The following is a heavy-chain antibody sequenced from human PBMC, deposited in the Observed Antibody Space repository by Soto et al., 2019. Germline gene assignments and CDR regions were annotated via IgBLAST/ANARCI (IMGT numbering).Heavy chain of an antibody. D-gene: IGHD4-17*01. CDR3: ARGAVTTFYYFDY. J-gene: IGHJ4*02. Sequence: ASVKVSCKASGGTFSSCAISWVRQAPGQGLEWMGGIIPIFGTANYAQKFQGRVTITADESTSTAYMELSSLRSEDTAVYYCARGAVTTFYYFDYWGQGTLVTVSS. CDR1: GGTFSSCA. V-gene: IGHV1-69*13. CDR2: IIPIFGTA.